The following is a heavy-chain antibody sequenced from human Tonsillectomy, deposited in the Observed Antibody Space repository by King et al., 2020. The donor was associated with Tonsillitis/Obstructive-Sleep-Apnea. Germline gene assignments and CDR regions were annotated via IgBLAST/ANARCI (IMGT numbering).Heavy chain of an antibody. Sequence: VQLVESGGGLVKPGGSLRLSCAASGFTFSSYSMNWVRQAPGKGLEWVSAISSSSSYIYYAGSVKGRFTISRDNAKNSLYLQMNSLRAEDTAVYYCARDWEYSYGYYDYFDYWGQGTLVTVSS. D-gene: IGHD5-18*01. V-gene: IGHV3-21*01. J-gene: IGHJ4*02. CDR1: GFTFSSYS. CDR2: ISSSSSYI. CDR3: ARDWEYSYGYYDYFDY.